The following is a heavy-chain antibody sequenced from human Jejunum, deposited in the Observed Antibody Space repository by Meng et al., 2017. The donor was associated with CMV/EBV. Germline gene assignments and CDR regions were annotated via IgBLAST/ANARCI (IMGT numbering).Heavy chain of an antibody. CDR1: AYPFTDYY. V-gene: IGHV1-2*02. D-gene: IGHD1-26*01. CDR2: INTNNGGT. CDR3: ARGVGSVDPRFDP. Sequence: ASAYPFTDYYIPWVRQAPGQGPEWMGWINTNNGGTNYVQKFQGRVTITRDTSISTAYMDLNRLTSDDTAVYYCARGVGSVDPRFDPWGQGTPVTVSS. J-gene: IGHJ5*02.